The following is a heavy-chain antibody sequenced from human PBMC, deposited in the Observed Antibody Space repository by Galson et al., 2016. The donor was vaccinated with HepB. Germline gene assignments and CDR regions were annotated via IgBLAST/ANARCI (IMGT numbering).Heavy chain of an antibody. V-gene: IGHV3-23*01. CDR1: GFVFSNFG. Sequence: SLRLSCAASGFVFSNFGLSWVRQAPGKGLEWVASISTRRTTYYSDSVQGRFTLARDNSKNTLYPQMNGLRAEDTAVYYCAKERLVRRIFDHWGQGTLLTVSS. CDR2: ISTRRTT. CDR3: AKERLVRRIFDH. D-gene: IGHD1-1*01. J-gene: IGHJ4*02.